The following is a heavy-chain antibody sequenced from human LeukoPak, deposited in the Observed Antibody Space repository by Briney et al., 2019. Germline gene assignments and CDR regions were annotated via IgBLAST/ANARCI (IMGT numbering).Heavy chain of an antibody. Sequence: GASVKVSCKASGGTFSSYAISWVRQAPGQGLEWMGRIIPIFGIANYAQKFQGRVTITADKSTSTAYMELSSLRSEDTAVYYRARSGIFGVGHYYYGMDVWGQGTTVTVSS. CDR3: ARSGIFGVGHYYYGMDV. D-gene: IGHD3-3*01. CDR2: IIPIFGIA. J-gene: IGHJ6*02. CDR1: GGTFSSYA. V-gene: IGHV1-69*04.